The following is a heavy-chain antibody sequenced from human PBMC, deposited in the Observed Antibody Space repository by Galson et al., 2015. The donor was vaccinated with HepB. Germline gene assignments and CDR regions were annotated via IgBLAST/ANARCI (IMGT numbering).Heavy chain of an antibody. V-gene: IGHV4-30-2*01. CDR1: GGSISSGGYS. CDR3: ARVYGAQIGGPYNWFDP. D-gene: IGHD4-17*01. Sequence: TLSLTCAVSGGSISSGGYSWSWIRQPPGKGLEWIGYIYHSGSTYYNPSLKSRVTISVDRSKNQFSLKLSSVTAADTAVYYCARVYGAQIGGPYNWFDPWGQGTLVTVSS. CDR2: IYHSGST. J-gene: IGHJ5*02.